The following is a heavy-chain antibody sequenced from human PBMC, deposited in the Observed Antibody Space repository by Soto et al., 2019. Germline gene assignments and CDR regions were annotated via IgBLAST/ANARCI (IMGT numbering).Heavy chain of an antibody. V-gene: IGHV1-46*03. J-gene: IGHJ5*02. CDR2: INPNGGST. CDR1: GYTFSSYY. CDR3: ARRSCSDNNCDKNWFDP. D-gene: IGHD2-2*02. Sequence: QVQLVQSGAEVKKPGASVRVSCTASGYTFSSYYMNWVRQAPGQGLEWMGIINPNGGSTGYAQKFQGRVTMTRDTSTRTVYMELSSLRSEDTAVYYCARRSCSDNNCDKNWFDPWGQGTQVTVSS.